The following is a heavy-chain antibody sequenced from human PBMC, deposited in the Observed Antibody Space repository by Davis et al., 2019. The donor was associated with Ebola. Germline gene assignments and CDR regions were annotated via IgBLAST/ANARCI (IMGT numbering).Heavy chain of an antibody. J-gene: IGHJ4*02. Sequence: PSETLSLTCTVSGGSISSYYWSWIRQPPGKGLEWIGYIYYSGSTNYNPSLKSRVTISVDTSKNQFSLKLSSVTAADTAVYYCARVGTSSETFDYWGQGTLVTVSS. D-gene: IGHD6-6*01. CDR2: IYYSGST. CDR3: ARVGTSSETFDY. V-gene: IGHV4-59*01. CDR1: GGSISSYY.